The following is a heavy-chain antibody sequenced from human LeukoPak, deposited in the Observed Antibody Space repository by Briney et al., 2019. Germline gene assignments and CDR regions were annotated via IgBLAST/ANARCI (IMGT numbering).Heavy chain of an antibody. CDR3: AKRIVGPYFYYFDY. Sequence: GGSLRLSCAASGFTFSSYGMRWVRQAPGKGLEWVAVISYDGSNKYYADSVKGRFTISRDNSKNTLYLQMNGLRAEDTAVYYCAKRIVGPYFYYFDYWGQGTLVTVSS. D-gene: IGHD1-26*01. CDR1: GFTFSSYG. J-gene: IGHJ4*02. CDR2: ISYDGSNK. V-gene: IGHV3-30*18.